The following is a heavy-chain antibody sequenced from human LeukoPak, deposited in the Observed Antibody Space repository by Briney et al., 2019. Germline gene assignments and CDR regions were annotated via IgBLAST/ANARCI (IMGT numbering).Heavy chain of an antibody. J-gene: IGHJ4*02. CDR1: GGSVSSYY. Sequence: SETLSLTCTVSGGSVSSYYWSWIRQPPGKGLEWIGYIYYSGSTNYNPSLKSRVTISVDTSKNQFSLKLSSVTAADTAVYYCAREVGDGSDYWGQGTLVTVSS. CDR3: AREVGDGSDY. V-gene: IGHV4-59*02. CDR2: IYYSGST. D-gene: IGHD5-24*01.